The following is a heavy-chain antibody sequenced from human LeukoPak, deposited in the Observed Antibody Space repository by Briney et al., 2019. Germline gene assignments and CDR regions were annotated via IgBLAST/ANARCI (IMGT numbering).Heavy chain of an antibody. Sequence: GGSLRLSCAASGFTFSSYSMNWVRQAPGKGLEWVSYISSSSSTIYYADSVKGRFTISRDNAKNSLYLQMNSLRAEDTAVYYCARAPRTGWDFYYYYYGMDVWGQGTTVTVSS. CDR1: GFTFSSYS. V-gene: IGHV3-48*04. CDR3: ARAPRTGWDFYYYYYGMDV. J-gene: IGHJ6*02. CDR2: ISSSSSTI. D-gene: IGHD1-26*01.